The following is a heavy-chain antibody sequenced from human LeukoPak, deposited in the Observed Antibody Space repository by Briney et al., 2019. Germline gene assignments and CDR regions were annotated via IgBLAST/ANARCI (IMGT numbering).Heavy chain of an antibody. CDR2: ISGSGGST. D-gene: IGHD3-9*01. J-gene: IGHJ4*02. V-gene: IGHV3-23*01. Sequence: GSLRLSCAASGLTFSSYAMSWVRQAPGKGLEWVSAISGSGGSTYYADSVKGRFTISRDNSKNTLYLQMNSLRAEDTAVYYCAKDLDFLTATFDYWGQGTLVTVSS. CDR3: AKDLDFLTATFDY. CDR1: GLTFSSYA.